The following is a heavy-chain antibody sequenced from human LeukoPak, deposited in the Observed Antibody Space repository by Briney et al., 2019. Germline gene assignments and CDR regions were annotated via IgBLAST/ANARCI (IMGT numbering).Heavy chain of an antibody. CDR3: AKDVGNYSPHYFDY. CDR1: GFTFSSYA. V-gene: IGHV3-23*01. D-gene: IGHD2-15*01. CDR2: ISGSGGST. Sequence: GGSLRLSCAASGFTFSSYAMNWVRQAPGKGLEWVSAISGSGGSTYYADSVKGRFIISRDNSKNTLYLEMYNLRAEDTALYYCAKDVGNYSPHYFDYWGQGTLVTVSS. J-gene: IGHJ4*02.